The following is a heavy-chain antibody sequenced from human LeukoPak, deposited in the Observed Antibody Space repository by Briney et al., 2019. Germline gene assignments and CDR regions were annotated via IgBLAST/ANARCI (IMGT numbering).Heavy chain of an antibody. CDR2: INQGGSRL. J-gene: IGHJ4*02. D-gene: IGHD2-8*01. Sequence: PGGALRLSCAGSGFTFGRYWMSWVREAPGNGLEWVASINQGGSRLHYLGSVTGRFIISRDDAQNSLFLQMTRLRVDDTAVYYCARLKDDVTKLDYWGQGTLVSVSS. V-gene: IGHV3-7*01. CDR3: ARLKDDVTKLDY. CDR1: GFTFGRYW.